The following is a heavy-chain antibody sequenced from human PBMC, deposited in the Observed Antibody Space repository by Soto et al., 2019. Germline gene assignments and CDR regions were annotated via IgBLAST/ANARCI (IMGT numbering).Heavy chain of an antibody. CDR3: ARGQYCVRRNCNSGALDI. Sequence: ASVTVCCKASGYTFISYSINWVRLAPAQGREWLGRISGYNDNTYYAQKFQGRVTMSTDTSTSTAYMELRSLRSVDTAVYYGARGQYCVRRNCNSGALDIWC. V-gene: IGHV1-18*01. CDR1: GYTFISYS. D-gene: IGHD2-21*02. CDR2: ISGYNDNT. J-gene: IGHJ3*02.